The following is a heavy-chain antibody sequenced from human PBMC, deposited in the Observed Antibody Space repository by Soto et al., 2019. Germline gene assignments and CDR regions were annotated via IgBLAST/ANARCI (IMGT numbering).Heavy chain of an antibody. CDR3: AKITIFGVVIPWFDP. V-gene: IGHV3-48*03. Sequence: PGGSLRLSCAASGFTFSSYEMNWVRQAPGKGLEWVSYISSSGSTIYYADSVKGRFTISRDNAKNTLYLQMNSLRAEDTAVYYCAKITIFGVVIPWFDPWGQGTLVTVSS. J-gene: IGHJ5*02. D-gene: IGHD3-3*01. CDR1: GFTFSSYE. CDR2: ISSSGSTI.